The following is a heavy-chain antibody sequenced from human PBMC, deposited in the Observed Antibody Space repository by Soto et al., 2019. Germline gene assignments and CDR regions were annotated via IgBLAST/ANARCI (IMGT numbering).Heavy chain of an antibody. V-gene: IGHV4-59*01. CDR2: IYYSGST. Sequence: QVQLQESGPGLVQPSETLSLTCTVSGGSISSYYWSWIRQPPGKGLEWIGYIYYSGSTNYNPSLKSRVTISVDTSKNQFSLKLSSVTAADTAVYYCARVTLGFLEWYPNWFDPWGQGTLVTVSS. J-gene: IGHJ5*02. CDR3: ARVTLGFLEWYPNWFDP. D-gene: IGHD3-3*01. CDR1: GGSISSYY.